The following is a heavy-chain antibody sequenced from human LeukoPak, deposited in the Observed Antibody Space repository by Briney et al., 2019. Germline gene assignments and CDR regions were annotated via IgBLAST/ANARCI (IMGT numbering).Heavy chain of an antibody. D-gene: IGHD2-2*02. Sequence: PSETLSLTCAVYGGSFSGYYWSWIRQPPGKGLEWIGEINHSGSTNYNPSLKSRVTISVDTSKNQFSLKLSSVTAADTAVYYCASLRVIVPAAIRGRPADYWGQGTLVTVSS. CDR1: GGSFSGYY. CDR2: INHSGST. CDR3: ASLRVIVPAAIRGRPADY. V-gene: IGHV4-34*01. J-gene: IGHJ4*02.